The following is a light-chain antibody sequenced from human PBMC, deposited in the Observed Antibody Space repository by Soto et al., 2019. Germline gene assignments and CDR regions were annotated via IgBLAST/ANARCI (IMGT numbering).Light chain of an antibody. CDR2: LAS. Sequence: IQLTQSPSSLSASVGDRVTVTCRASQDISNYLAWYQQSPGRAPKLLIHLASTLESGVPSRFSGSGSGTDFTLTISSLQPEDFATYYCQRLESDPPWAFGQGTKVDIK. CDR3: QRLESDPPWA. CDR1: QDISNY. J-gene: IGKJ1*01. V-gene: IGKV1-9*01.